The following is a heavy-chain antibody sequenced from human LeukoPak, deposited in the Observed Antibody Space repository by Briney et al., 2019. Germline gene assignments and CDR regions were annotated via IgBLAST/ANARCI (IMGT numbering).Heavy chain of an antibody. CDR3: TRDLTISGPIGY. CDR1: GYIFTDYA. J-gene: IGHJ4*02. Sequence: ASVKVSCKASGYIFTDYAIHWVRQAPGQGLEWVGRIDPHSGGTNYAQKFQDRVTLTRDASIGTAYMELSRLRSDDTAFYYCTRDLTISGPIGYWGQETLVTVSS. D-gene: IGHD3-9*01. V-gene: IGHV1-2*06. CDR2: IDPHSGGT.